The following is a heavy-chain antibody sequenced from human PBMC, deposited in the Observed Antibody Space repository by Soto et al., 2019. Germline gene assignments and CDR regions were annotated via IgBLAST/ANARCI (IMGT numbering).Heavy chain of an antibody. CDR1: GFVFSSFW. J-gene: IGHJ4*02. V-gene: IGHV3-66*01. Sequence: GGSLRLSCATSGFVFSSFWLSWVRQAPGKGLEWVSIMYSDGRTYHADSVKGRFTISRDNSKNLLYLQMNSLRAEDTAVYYCARVTTLAFDYWGQGTLVTVSS. CDR2: MYSDGRT. CDR3: ARVTTLAFDY. D-gene: IGHD3-22*01.